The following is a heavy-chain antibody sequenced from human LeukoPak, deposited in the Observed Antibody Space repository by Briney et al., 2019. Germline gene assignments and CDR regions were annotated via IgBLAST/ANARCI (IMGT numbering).Heavy chain of an antibody. CDR2: IYYSGST. J-gene: IGHJ4*02. D-gene: IGHD3-10*01. Sequence: PSETLSLTCTVSGGSISSSSYYWSWIRQPPGKGLEWIGYIYYSGSTNYNPSLKSRVTISVDTSKNQFSLKLSSVTAADTAVYYCARAVVRGVIQDWGQGTLVTVSS. CDR3: ARAVVRGVIQD. V-gene: IGHV4-61*01. CDR1: GGSISSSSYY.